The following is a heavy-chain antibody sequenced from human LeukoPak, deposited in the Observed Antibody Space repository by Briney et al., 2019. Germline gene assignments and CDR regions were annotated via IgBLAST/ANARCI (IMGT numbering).Heavy chain of an antibody. D-gene: IGHD4-17*01. J-gene: IGHJ4*02. V-gene: IGHV3-23*01. CDR2: ISGSGGST. CDR1: GFTFSSYA. CDR3: AKDHKGVAPTVTTFDY. Sequence: GGSLRLSCAASGFTFSSYAMSWVRQAPGKGLEWVSAISGSGGSTYYADSVKGRFTISRDNSKNTLYLQMNSLRAEDTAVYYCAKDHKGVAPTVTTFDYWGQGTLVTVSS.